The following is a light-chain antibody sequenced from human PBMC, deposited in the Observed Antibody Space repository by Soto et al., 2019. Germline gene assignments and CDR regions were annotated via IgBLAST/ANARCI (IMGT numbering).Light chain of an antibody. CDR1: SSNIGSNT. CDR3: AAWDDSLNGYV. V-gene: IGLV1-44*01. J-gene: IGLJ1*01. CDR2: SNN. Sequence: QSALTQPPSASGIPGQRVTISCSGSSSNIGSNTVNWYQQLPGTAPKLLIYSNNQRPSGVPDRFSGSKSGTSASLAISGLQSEDEADYYCAAWDDSLNGYVFGNGTKVTVL.